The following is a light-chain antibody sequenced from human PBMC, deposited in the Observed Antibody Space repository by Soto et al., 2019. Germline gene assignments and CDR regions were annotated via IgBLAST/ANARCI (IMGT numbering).Light chain of an antibody. J-gene: IGKJ2*01. CDR2: DAT. CDR1: QGVSTK. CDR3: QQYHDWPPYT. V-gene: IGKV3-15*01. Sequence: ETVMTQSPATLSVSPGERATLSCRASQGVSTKLAWHQQKPGQPPRLLIYDATTRATGIPARFSGSGSGTEFTITISSLQSEDFAVYYCQQYHDWPPYTFGQGTKLEIK.